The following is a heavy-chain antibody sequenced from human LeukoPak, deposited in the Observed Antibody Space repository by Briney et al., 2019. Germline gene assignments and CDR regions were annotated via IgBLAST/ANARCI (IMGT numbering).Heavy chain of an antibody. D-gene: IGHD3-16*01. CDR3: ARKGKLGDAFDV. V-gene: IGHV4-61*02. CDR2: IYTSGRT. J-gene: IGHJ3*01. Sequence: PSETLSLTCTVSGGSISSGSYYWSWIRQPAGKGLEWIGRIYTSGRTNYNPSLKSRVTMSVDTSKNQFSLKLSSVTAADTAVYYCARKGKLGDAFDVWGQGTMVTVSS. CDR1: GGSISSGSYY.